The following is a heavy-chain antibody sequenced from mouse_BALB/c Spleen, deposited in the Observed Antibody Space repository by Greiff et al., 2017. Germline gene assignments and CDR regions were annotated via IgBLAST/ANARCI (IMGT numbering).Heavy chain of an antibody. D-gene: IGHD3-2*02. CDR2: ISSGGSYT. V-gene: IGHV5-9-3*01. J-gene: IGHJ3*01. Sequence: EVKLMESGGGLVKPGGSLKLSCAASGFTFSSYAMSWVRQTPEKRLEWVATISSGGSYTYDPDSVKVRFTISRDNAKNTLYLQMSSLGSEDTAMYYCARPEPSSAFCANWGQGNLVTDSA. CDR3: ARPEPSSAFCAN. CDR1: GFTFSSYA.